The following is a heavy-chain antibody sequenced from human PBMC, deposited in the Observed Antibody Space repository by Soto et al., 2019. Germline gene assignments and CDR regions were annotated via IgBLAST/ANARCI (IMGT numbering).Heavy chain of an antibody. CDR3: ATSYYYDSSGYYRLGCSDD. CDR1: GYTLTELS. D-gene: IGHD3-22*01. CDR2: FDPEDGET. V-gene: IGHV1-24*01. J-gene: IGHJ4*02. Sequence: ASVKVSCKVSGYTLTELSMHWVRQAPGKGLEWMGGFDPEDGETIYAQKFQGRVTMTEDTSTDTAYMELSSLRSEDTAVYYCATSYYYDSSGYYRLGCSDDRGQGTLVTVSS.